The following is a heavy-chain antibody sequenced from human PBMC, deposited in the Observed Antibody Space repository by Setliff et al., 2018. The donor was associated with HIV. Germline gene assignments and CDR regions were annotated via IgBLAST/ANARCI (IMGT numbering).Heavy chain of an antibody. Sequence: ASVKVSCKASGYILSSYGITWVRQAPGQGLEWMGWISAYSGNTNYAQKLQGRVTMTTDTSTNTASMELRRLRSNDTAVYYCVTSEPYNSSPFHWGQGTLVTASS. J-gene: IGHJ4*02. V-gene: IGHV1-18*01. CDR3: VTSEPYNSSPFH. D-gene: IGHD6-13*01. CDR2: ISAYSGNT. CDR1: GYILSSYG.